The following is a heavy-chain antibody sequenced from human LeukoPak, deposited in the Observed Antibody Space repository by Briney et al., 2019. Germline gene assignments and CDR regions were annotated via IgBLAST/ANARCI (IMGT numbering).Heavy chain of an antibody. D-gene: IGHD6-13*01. J-gene: IGHJ6*02. CDR1: GASISSYY. CDR3: ATLPAAGTYYHYYGMGV. Sequence: PSETLSLTCTVSGASISSYYWNWIRQPPGKGLEWIGYIYYSGNTNYNPSLKSRVTMSVDTSKNQFSLKVTSVTAADTAVYYCATLPAAGTYYHYYGMGVWGQGTTVTVSS. V-gene: IGHV4-59*12. CDR2: IYYSGNT.